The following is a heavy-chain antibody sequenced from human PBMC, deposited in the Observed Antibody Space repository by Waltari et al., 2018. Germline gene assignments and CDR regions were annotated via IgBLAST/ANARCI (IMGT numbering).Heavy chain of an antibody. CDR3: VFRLLGDLSHFEP. CDR1: GESISPGDFY. J-gene: IGHJ5*02. CDR2: VYFTGGV. D-gene: IGHD2-15*01. Sequence: QVHLQQSGPGLVQPSETLSLTSDVSGESISPGDFYWALIRQSQGNGLEWIGSVYFTGGVYYHPSLNTRVTISLDPSRNHFALKLSSLTAADTAVYYCVFRLLGDLSHFEPWGQGTVVTVSS. V-gene: IGHV4-39*07.